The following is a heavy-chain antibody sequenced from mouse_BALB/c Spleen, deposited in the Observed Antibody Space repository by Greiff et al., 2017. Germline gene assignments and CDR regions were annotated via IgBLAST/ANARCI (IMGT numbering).Heavy chain of an antibody. CDR3: ARWVTTRGFDY. J-gene: IGHJ2*01. CDR2: INPSTGYT. CDR1: GYTFTSYW. V-gene: IGHV1-7*01. Sequence: QVHVKRSGAELAKPGASVKMSCKASGYTFTSYWMHWVKQRPGQGLEWIGYINPSTGYTEYNQKFKDKATLTADKSSSTAYMQLSSLTSEDSAVYYCARWVTTRGFDYWGQGTTLTVSS. D-gene: IGHD2-3*01.